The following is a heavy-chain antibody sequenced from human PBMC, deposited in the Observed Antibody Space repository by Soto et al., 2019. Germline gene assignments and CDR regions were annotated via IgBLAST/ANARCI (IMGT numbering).Heavy chain of an antibody. CDR1: GFTFSNYA. CDR3: ARDLPWFDP. V-gene: IGHV3-30*03. J-gene: IGHJ5*02. CDR2: ISYDGSNK. Sequence: GGSLRLSCAASGFTFSNYAMHWVRQAPGKGLEWVAVISYDGSNKVYGDSVKGRFTIPRDNSKNTLYLQMNSLRAEDTAVYYCARDLPWFDPWGQGTLVTVSS.